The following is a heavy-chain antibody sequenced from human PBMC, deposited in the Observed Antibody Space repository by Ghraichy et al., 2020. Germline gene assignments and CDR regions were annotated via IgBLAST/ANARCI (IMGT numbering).Heavy chain of an antibody. CDR3: ARHQGSCSGTSCYVWLDP. J-gene: IGHJ5*02. CDR2: IDWDDHE. D-gene: IGHD2-2*01. Sequence: SGPTLVKPTQTLTLTCTFSGFSLSTTGMRVSWIRQPPGKALEWLARIDWDDHEFYSTSLKTRLTISKDTSKNQVVLIMTNMDPEDTATYYCARHQGSCSGTSCYVWLDPWGQGTLV. CDR1: GFSLSTTGMR. V-gene: IGHV2-70*04.